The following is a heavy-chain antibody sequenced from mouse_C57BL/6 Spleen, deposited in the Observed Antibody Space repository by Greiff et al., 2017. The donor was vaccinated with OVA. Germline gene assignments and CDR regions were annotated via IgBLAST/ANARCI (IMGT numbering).Heavy chain of an antibody. CDR2: IYPGSGNT. CDR3: AREDLRRYFDV. D-gene: IGHD3-2*02. Sequence: QVHVKQSGAELVRPGASVKLSCKASGYTFTDYYINWVKQRPGQGLEWIARIYPGSGNTYYNEKFKGKATLTAEKSSSTAYMQLSSLTSEDSAVYFCAREDLRRYFDVWGTGTTVTVSS. CDR1: GYTFTDYY. V-gene: IGHV1-76*01. J-gene: IGHJ1*03.